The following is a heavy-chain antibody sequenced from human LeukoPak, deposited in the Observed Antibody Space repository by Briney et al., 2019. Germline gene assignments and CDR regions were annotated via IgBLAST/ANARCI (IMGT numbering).Heavy chain of an antibody. Sequence: GASVKVSCKASGGTFSSYAISWVRQAPGQGLEWMGGIIPIFGTANYAQKFQGRVTITADESTSTAYMELSSLRSEDTAAYYCASGLIAAAVPPAVFCILDYCGQGTLVTVSS. D-gene: IGHD6-13*01. CDR3: ASGLIAAAVPPAVFCILDY. CDR2: IIPIFGTA. V-gene: IGHV1-69*13. J-gene: IGHJ4*02. CDR1: GGTFSSYA.